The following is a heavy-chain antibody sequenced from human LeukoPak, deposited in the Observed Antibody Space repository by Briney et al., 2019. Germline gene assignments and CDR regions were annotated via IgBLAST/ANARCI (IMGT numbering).Heavy chain of an antibody. CDR2: ISYDGSNK. J-gene: IGHJ4*02. Sequence: GGSLRLSCAASGFTFSSYAMHWVRQAPGKGLEWVAVISYDGSNKYYADSVKGRFTISRDNSKNTLYLQMNSLRAEDTAVYYCAKLSSPYYFDYWGQGTLVVVSS. CDR1: GFTFSSYA. V-gene: IGHV3-30-3*02. CDR3: AKLSSPYYFDY.